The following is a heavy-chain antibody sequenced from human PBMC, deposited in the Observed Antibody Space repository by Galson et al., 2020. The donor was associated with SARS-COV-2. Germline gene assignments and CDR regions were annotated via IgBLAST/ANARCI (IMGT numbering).Heavy chain of an antibody. CDR2: IYYSGST. J-gene: IGHJ4*02. CDR1: GGSISSGGYY. Sequence: SETLSLTCTVSGGSISSGGYYWSWIRQHPGKGLEWIGYIYYSGSTYYNPSLKSRVTISVDTSKNQFSLKLSSVTAADTAVYYCARSVVPAAITGYWGQGTLVTVSS. CDR3: ARSVVPAAITGY. D-gene: IGHD2-2*01. V-gene: IGHV4-31*03.